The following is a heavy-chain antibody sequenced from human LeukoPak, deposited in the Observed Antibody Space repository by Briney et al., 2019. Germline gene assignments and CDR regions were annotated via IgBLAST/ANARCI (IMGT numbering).Heavy chain of an antibody. Sequence: GGSLRLSCAASGFTFSSYAISWVRQAPGKGLEWVSAISGSGGSTYYADSVKGRFTISRDNAKNTLYLQMNSLRAEDTAVYYCAKDCTGYYDSSGCAEYFQHWGQGTLVTVSS. J-gene: IGHJ1*01. CDR1: GFTFSSYA. CDR2: ISGSGGST. V-gene: IGHV3-23*01. D-gene: IGHD3-22*01. CDR3: AKDCTGYYDSSGCAEYFQH.